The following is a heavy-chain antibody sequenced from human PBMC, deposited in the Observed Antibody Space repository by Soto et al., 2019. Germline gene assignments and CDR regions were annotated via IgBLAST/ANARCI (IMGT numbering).Heavy chain of an antibody. CDR2: ISAYNGNT. Sequence: ASVKVSCKASGYTFTSYGISWVRQAPGQGLEWMGWISAYNGNTNYAQKLQGRVTMTTDTSTSTAYMELRSLGSDDTAVYYCARTHIVVVTEAFDIWGQGTMVTVSS. V-gene: IGHV1-18*01. CDR3: ARTHIVVVTEAFDI. CDR1: GYTFTSYG. J-gene: IGHJ3*02. D-gene: IGHD2-21*02.